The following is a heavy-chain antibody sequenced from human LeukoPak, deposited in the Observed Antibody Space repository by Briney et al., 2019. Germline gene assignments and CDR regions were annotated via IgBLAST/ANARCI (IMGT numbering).Heavy chain of an antibody. V-gene: IGHV3-74*01. CDR1: EFTFSNYW. D-gene: IGHD6-13*01. Sequence: PGGSLRLSCAASEFTFSNYWMHWVRQAPGKGLVWVSRINSDGSSRNYADSVKGRFTISRENAKNSLYLQMNSLRAGDTAVYYCARGGTSGIAAGEPYGMDVWGQGTTVTVSS. CDR3: ARGGTSGIAAGEPYGMDV. CDR2: INSDGSSR. J-gene: IGHJ6*02.